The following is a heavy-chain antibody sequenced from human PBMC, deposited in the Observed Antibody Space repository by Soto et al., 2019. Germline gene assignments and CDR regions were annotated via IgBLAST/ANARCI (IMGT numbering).Heavy chain of an antibody. CDR1: GGTFSSYA. CDR2: IIPIFGTA. V-gene: IGHV1-69*12. CDR3: ARARRHIVVVTASPFDY. J-gene: IGHJ4*02. D-gene: IGHD2-21*02. Sequence: QVQLVQSGAEVKKPGSSVKVSCKASGGTFSSYAISWVRQAPGQGLEWMGGIIPIFGTANYAQKFQGRVTITADESTTTAYMELSSLRSEDTAVYYCARARRHIVVVTASPFDYWGQGTLVTVSS.